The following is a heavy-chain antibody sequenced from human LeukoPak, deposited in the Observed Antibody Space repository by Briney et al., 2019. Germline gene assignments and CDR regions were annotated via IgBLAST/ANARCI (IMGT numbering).Heavy chain of an antibody. CDR1: GFTFSSYS. D-gene: IGHD2-15*01. CDR2: ISSSSRYI. Sequence: GGSLRLSCAASGFTFSSYSINWVRQAPGKGLEWVSSISSSSRYIYYADSVKGRFTISRDNAKNSLYLQVNSLRAEDTAVYYCARRLVAALDGMDVWGQGTTVTVSS. V-gene: IGHV3-21*01. CDR3: ARRLVAALDGMDV. J-gene: IGHJ6*02.